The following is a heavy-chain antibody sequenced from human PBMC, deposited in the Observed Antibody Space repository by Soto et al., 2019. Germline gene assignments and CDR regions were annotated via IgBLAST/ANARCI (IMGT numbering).Heavy chain of an antibody. CDR2: INAANGNT. Sequence: QVHLVQSGAEVKKPGASVKVSCKASGYIFSTYTMHWVRQAPGQRLEWMGWINAANGNTKYSQNFQGRVTIIRDTSASTAYLELSSLRSEDTAVYYCARVSFETSGYADYWGQGTLVTVSS. J-gene: IGHJ4*02. D-gene: IGHD3-22*01. V-gene: IGHV1-3*01. CDR1: GYIFSTYT. CDR3: ARVSFETSGYADY.